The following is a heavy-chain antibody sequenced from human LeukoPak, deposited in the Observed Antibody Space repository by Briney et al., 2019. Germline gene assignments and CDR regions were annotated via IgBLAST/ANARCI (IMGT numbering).Heavy chain of an antibody. V-gene: IGHV3-48*03. CDR2: ISSSGSTI. CDR3: ARDSWNDWFDP. D-gene: IGHD1-1*01. CDR1: GVTLGSYE. Sequence: GCMRLCNAANGVTLGSYEMNWVRQALGKGLEWVSYISSSGSTIYYADSVKGRFTISRDNAKNSLYLRMNSLRAEDTAVYYCARDSWNDWFDPWGQGTLVTVSS. J-gene: IGHJ5*02.